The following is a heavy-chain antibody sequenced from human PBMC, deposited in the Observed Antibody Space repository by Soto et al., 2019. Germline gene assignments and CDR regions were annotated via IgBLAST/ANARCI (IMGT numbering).Heavy chain of an antibody. Sequence: SETLSLTCAISGDSVSSNSVAWNWIRQSPSRGLEWLGRTYYRSKWYNDSAVSVRGRITINPDTSKNQFSLQLNSVTPEDTAVYFCSRGNSWYSDYWGQGTLGTVSS. J-gene: IGHJ4*02. V-gene: IGHV6-1*01. D-gene: IGHD6-13*01. CDR3: SRGNSWYSDY. CDR1: GDSVSSNSVA. CDR2: TYYRSKWYN.